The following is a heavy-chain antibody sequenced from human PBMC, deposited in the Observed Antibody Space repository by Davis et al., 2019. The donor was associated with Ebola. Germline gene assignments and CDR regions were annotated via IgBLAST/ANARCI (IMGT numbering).Heavy chain of an antibody. V-gene: IGHV3-30-3*01. CDR1: GFTFSSYA. CDR2: ISYDGSNK. CDR3: ARDRAYSNMEFPYYYYYYGMDV. Sequence: SLKISCAASGFTFSSYAMHWVRQAPGKGLEWVAVISYDGSNKYYADPVKGRFTISRDNSKNTLYLQMNSLRAEDTAVYYCARDRAYSNMEFPYYYYYYGMDVWGQGTTVTVSS. D-gene: IGHD4-11*01. J-gene: IGHJ6*02.